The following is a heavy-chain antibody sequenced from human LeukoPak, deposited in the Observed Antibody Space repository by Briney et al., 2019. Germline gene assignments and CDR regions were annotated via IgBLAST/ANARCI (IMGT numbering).Heavy chain of an antibody. D-gene: IGHD4-17*01. CDR3: AAGVKSAVTTTFDY. V-gene: IGHV1-2*02. J-gene: IGHJ4*02. Sequence: GASVKVSCKASGYTFTGYYMHWVRQAPGQGLEWMGWINPNSGGTNYAQKFQGRVTMTRDMSTSTAYMELSSLRSDDTAVYYCAAGVKSAVTTTFDYWGQGTLVTVS. CDR1: GYTFTGYY. CDR2: INPNSGGT.